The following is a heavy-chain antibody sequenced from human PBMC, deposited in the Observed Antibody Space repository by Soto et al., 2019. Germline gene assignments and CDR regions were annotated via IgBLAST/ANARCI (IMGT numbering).Heavy chain of an antibody. Sequence: QITLKESGPTLVKPRQTLTMTCSFSGFSLSTSGAGVGCIRQPPGKAMEWLALIYWDDDKRYTQSLKKRLTLNNDASKNQVVLTMINMDPVYTTSYYGAHITMSGVDILDVYAIWGQGKMVTVSS. J-gene: IGHJ3*02. D-gene: IGHD3-3*01. V-gene: IGHV2-5*02. CDR3: AHITMSGVDILDVYAI. CDR2: IYWDDDK. CDR1: GFSLSTSGAG.